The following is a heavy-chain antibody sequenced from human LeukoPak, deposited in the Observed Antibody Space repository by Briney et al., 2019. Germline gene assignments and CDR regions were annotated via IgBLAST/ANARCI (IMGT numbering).Heavy chain of an antibody. D-gene: IGHD6-6*01. J-gene: IGHJ5*02. CDR2: MNPNSGNT. CDR1: GYTFTSYD. V-gene: IGHV1-8*02. Sequence: ASVKVSCKASGYTFTSYDINWVRQATGQGLEWMGWMNPNSGNTGYAQKFQGRVTMTEDTSTDTAYMELSSLRSEDTAVYYCATAASSSSWFDPWGQGTLVTVSS. CDR3: ATAASSSSWFDP.